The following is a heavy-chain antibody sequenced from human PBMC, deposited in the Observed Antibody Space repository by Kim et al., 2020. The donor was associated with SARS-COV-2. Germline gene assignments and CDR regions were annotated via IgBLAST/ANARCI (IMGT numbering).Heavy chain of an antibody. CDR2: ISYDGSNK. J-gene: IGHJ6*02. V-gene: IGHV3-30*18. CDR1: GFTFSSYG. Sequence: GGSLRLSCAASGFTFSSYGMHWVRQAPGKGLEWVAVISYDGSNKYYADSVKGRFTISRDNSKNTLYLQMNSLRAEDTAVYYCAKDLYGSGSPYAYYYYYGMDVWGQGTTVTVSS. CDR3: AKDLYGSGSPYAYYYYYGMDV. D-gene: IGHD3-10*01.